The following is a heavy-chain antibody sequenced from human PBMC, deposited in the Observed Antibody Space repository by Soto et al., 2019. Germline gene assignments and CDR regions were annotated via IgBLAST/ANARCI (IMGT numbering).Heavy chain of an antibody. CDR3: ARDDQAWDHYGSGSYLQPYYYMDV. Sequence: GGSLRLSCAASGFTFSSYWMHWVRQAPGKGLVWVSRINSDGSSTSYADSVKGRFTISRDNAKNTLYLQMNSLRAEDTAVYYCARDDQAWDHYGSGSYLQPYYYMDVWGKGPTVTVSS. CDR1: GFTFSSYW. J-gene: IGHJ6*03. D-gene: IGHD3-10*01. CDR2: INSDGSST. V-gene: IGHV3-74*01.